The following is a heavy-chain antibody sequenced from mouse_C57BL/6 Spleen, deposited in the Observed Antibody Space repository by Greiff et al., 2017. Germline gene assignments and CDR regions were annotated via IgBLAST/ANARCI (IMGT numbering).Heavy chain of an antibody. CDR1: GFSLTSYG. J-gene: IGHJ3*01. V-gene: IGHV2-3*01. D-gene: IGHD2-4*01. CDR2: IWGDGST. Sequence: VQVVESGPGLVAPSQSLSITCTVSGFSLTSYGVSWVRQPPGKGLEWLGVIWGDGSTNYHSALISRLSIIKDNSKCQVFLKLKSLQTDDTATYYCAKEGLRYDYDGFAYWGQGTLVTVSA. CDR3: AKEGLRYDYDGFAY.